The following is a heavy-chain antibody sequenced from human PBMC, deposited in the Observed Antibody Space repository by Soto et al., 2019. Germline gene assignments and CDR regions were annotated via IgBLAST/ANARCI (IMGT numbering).Heavy chain of an antibody. Sequence: GGSLRLSCAASGFTFDDYAMHWVRQAPGKGLEWVTGISWNSDTVGYADSVKGRFTISRDNAKNSLYLQMNSLRAEDTAFYYCARDVWSRASGPPDSWGQGTLGTVSS. V-gene: IGHV3-9*01. J-gene: IGHJ4*02. CDR3: ARDVWSRASGPPDS. D-gene: IGHD3-10*01. CDR2: ISWNSDTV. CDR1: GFTFDDYA.